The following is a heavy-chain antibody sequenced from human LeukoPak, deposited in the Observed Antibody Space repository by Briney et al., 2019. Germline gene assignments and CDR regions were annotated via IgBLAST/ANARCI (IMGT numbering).Heavy chain of an antibody. CDR2: ISGRGGST. D-gene: IGHD5-12*01. V-gene: IGHV3-23*01. CDR3: PMLQRGYS. Sequence: GGSLRLSCAASGFTFSSYAMSWVRQAPGKVLEWVAAISGRGGSTYYADSVKGRFTISRDNSKNTLYLQMNSLGAEDTAVYYCPMLQRGYSWGQGTLVTVSS. J-gene: IGHJ4*02. CDR1: GFTFSSYA.